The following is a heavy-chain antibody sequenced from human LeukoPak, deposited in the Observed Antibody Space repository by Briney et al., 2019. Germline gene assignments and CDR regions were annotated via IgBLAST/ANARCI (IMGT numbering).Heavy chain of an antibody. CDR2: ISYDGSNK. V-gene: IGHV3-30*18. D-gene: IGHD1-26*01. J-gene: IGHJ4*02. CDR1: GFTFSSYG. Sequence: GRSLRLSCAASGFTFSSYGMHWVRQAPGKGLKWVAVISYDGSNKYYADSVNGRFTISRDNSKNTLSLQMNSLRAEDTAMYYCAKSPSGRSRISRFDYWGQGILVTVSS. CDR3: AKSPSGRSRISRFDY.